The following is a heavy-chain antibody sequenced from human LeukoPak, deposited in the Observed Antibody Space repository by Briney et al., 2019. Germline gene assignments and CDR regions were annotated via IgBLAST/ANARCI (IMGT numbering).Heavy chain of an antibody. CDR3: AKDIRGIAAADPGY. CDR2: ISWNSGSI. J-gene: IGHJ4*02. Sequence: GGSLRLSCAASGFTFDDYAMHWVRQAPGKGLEWVSGISWNSGSIGYADSVEGRFTISRDNAKNSLYLQMNSLRAEDTALYYCAKDIRGIAAADPGYWGQGTLVTVSS. V-gene: IGHV3-9*01. D-gene: IGHD6-13*01. CDR1: GFTFDDYA.